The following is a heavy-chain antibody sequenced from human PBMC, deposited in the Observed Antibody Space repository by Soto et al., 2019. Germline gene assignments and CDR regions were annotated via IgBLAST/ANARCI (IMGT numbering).Heavy chain of an antibody. CDR2: ISGTNGAT. D-gene: IGHD5-12*01. CDR1: GFTFGTYA. V-gene: IGHV3-23*01. Sequence: PGGSLRLSCAASGFTFGTYAMNWVRQAPGEGLEWVSGISGTNGATYHADSVKGRFTISRDTSKNTLYLQMNSLRAEDTGVYFCAKGPVGGLLYYFDSWGQGTLVTVSS. CDR3: AKGPVGGLLYYFDS. J-gene: IGHJ4*02.